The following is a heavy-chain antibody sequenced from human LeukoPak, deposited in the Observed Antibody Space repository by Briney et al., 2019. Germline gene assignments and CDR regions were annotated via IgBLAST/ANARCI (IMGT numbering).Heavy chain of an antibody. CDR2: IKSKTDGGTT. V-gene: IGHV3-15*01. Sequence: GGSLRLSCAASGFTFSNAWMSWVSQAPGKRLEWVGRIKSKTDGGTTDYAAPVKGRFTISRDDSKNTLYLQMNSLKTEDTAVYYCTTGLGVGATIGFDYWGQGTLVTVSS. J-gene: IGHJ4*02. CDR3: TTGLGVGATIGFDY. CDR1: GFTFSNAW. D-gene: IGHD1-26*01.